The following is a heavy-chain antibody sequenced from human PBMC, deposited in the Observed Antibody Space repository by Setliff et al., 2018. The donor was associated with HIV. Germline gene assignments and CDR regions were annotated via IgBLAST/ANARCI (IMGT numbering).Heavy chain of an antibody. CDR2: IRYDGSNE. D-gene: IGHD5-12*01. CDR3: AKDRVRDGYNPNAFDI. V-gene: IGHV3-30*02. J-gene: IGHJ3*02. Sequence: PGGSLRLSCAASGFTFSSYNMNWVRQAPGKGLEWVAFIRYDGSNEYYADSVEGRFTISRDNSKNTLSLQMNSLRAEDTAVYYCAKDRVRDGYNPNAFDIWGQGTMVTVSS. CDR1: GFTFSSYN.